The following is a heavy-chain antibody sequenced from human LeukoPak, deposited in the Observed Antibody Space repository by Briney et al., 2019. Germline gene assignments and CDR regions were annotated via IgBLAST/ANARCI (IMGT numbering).Heavy chain of an antibody. J-gene: IGHJ4*02. CDR1: GFTLGNYA. Sequence: GGSLRLSCAASGFTLGNYAMSWVRQAPGKGLEWVSSMSSSGGSTYYADSVKGRFTFSRDNPKNTLYLQMNSLRAEDTAVYYCAKSSYYDTSGFYREYYFDYWGQGTLVTVSS. V-gene: IGHV3-23*01. D-gene: IGHD3-22*01. CDR3: AKSSYYDTSGFYREYYFDY. CDR2: MSSSGGST.